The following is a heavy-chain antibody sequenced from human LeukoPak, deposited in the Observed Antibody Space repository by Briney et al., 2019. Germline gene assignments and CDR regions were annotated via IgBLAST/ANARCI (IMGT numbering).Heavy chain of an antibody. CDR1: GGTFSSYA. J-gene: IGHJ6*03. CDR2: IIPIFGTA. CDR3: AREGHTAMVDYYYYYMDV. D-gene: IGHD5-18*01. Sequence: ASVKVSCKASGGTFSSYAISWVRQAPGQGLEWMGGIIPIFGTANYAQKFQGRVTITADESTSTAYMELSSLRSEDTAVYYCAREGHTAMVDYYYYYMDVWGKGTTVTVSS. V-gene: IGHV1-69*13.